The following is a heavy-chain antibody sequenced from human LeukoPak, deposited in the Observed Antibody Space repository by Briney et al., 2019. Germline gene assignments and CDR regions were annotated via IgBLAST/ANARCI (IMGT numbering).Heavy chain of an antibody. J-gene: IGHJ4*02. Sequence: PGGSLRLSCAASGFTFSSYWMHWVRQAPGKGLVWVSRIKTDGSSTSYADSVKGRFTISRDNAKKMLYLQMNSLRAEDTAVYYRARRSIWGQGTLVTVSS. CDR2: IKTDGSST. V-gene: IGHV3-74*01. CDR1: GFTFSSYW. CDR3: ARRSI.